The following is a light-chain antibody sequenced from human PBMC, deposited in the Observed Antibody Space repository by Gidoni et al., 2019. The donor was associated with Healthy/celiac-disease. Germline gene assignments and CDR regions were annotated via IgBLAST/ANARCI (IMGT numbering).Light chain of an antibody. CDR1: SSNIGAGYD. Sequence: QSVLTQPPPVSGAPGQRVTISCTGSSSNIGAGYDVHWYQQLPGTAPKLLIYGNSNRPSVFPDRFSGSKSGTSASLAITGLQAEDEADYYCQSYDSSLSGFYVFGTGTKVTVL. CDR2: GNS. J-gene: IGLJ1*01. CDR3: QSYDSSLSGFYV. V-gene: IGLV1-40*01.